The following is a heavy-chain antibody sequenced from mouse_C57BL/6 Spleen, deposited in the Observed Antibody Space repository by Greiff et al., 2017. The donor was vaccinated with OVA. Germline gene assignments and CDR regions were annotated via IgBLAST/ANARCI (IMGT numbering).Heavy chain of an antibody. CDR2: ISYSGST. Sequence: EVKLMESGPGLAKPSQTLSLTCSVTGYSITSDYWNWIRKFPGNKLEYMGYISYSGSTYYNPSLKSRISITRDTSKNQYYLQLNSVTTEDTATYYGARSLYYDGSSRGYWDDWGEGTTRTVSS. V-gene: IGHV3-8*01. CDR3: ARSLYYDGSSRGYWDD. J-gene: IGHJ2*01. D-gene: IGHD1-1*01. CDR1: GYSITSDY.